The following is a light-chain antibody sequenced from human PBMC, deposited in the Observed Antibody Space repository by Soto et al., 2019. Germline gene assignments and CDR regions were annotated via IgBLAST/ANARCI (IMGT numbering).Light chain of an antibody. CDR3: QQYNTWT. CDR2: DAS. V-gene: IGKV1-5*01. CDR1: QSISSW. J-gene: IGKJ1*01. Sequence: DIQVTQSPSTLSASVGDRVTITCRASQSISSWLAWYQQKPGKAPKLLIYDASSLESGVPSRFSGSGSGTEFTLTISRLQPDDFATYYCQQYNTWTFGQGTKVDIK.